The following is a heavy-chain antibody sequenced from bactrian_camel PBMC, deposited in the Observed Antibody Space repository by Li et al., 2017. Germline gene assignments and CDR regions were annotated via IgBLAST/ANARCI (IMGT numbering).Heavy chain of an antibody. CDR2: ASFRLRTT. V-gene: IGHV3S66*01. J-gene: IGHJ6*01. CDR1: RGFDDADAE. CDR3: AATPGRTFRRGTWLTFLEEDPVFGY. D-gene: IGHD1*01. Sequence: VQLVESGGGSVQIGGSLTLACAASRGFDDADAEWGWFRQAPGAEREGVAAASFRLRTTNYAASVKGRFTLSTDYTKTTMYLQMNNLKPGDTAVYYCAATPGRTFRRGTWLTFLEEDPVFGYWGQGTQV.